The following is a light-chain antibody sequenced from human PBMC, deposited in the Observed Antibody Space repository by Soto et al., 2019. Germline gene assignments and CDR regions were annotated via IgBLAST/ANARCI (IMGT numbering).Light chain of an antibody. J-gene: IGKJ3*01. CDR3: KQRRNWTRAFT. V-gene: IGKV3-11*01. Sequence: EIVLTQSPATLSLSPGERATLSCRASQSVSSYLAWYQQKPGQAPRLLIYDASNRATGIPARFSGSGSGTDFTLTISRLEPEDFAGYNCKQRRNWTRAFTYGPGTKVDIK. CDR2: DAS. CDR1: QSVSSY.